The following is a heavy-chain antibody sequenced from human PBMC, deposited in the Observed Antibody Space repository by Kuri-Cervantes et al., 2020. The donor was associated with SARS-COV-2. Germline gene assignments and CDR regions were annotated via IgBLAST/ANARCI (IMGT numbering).Heavy chain of an antibody. CDR1: GFTFSSYA. Sequence: GGSLRLSCAASGFTFSSYAIHWVRQAPGKGLVWVSRINPDGSYTNNADSVKGRFTLSRDNAKNMLFLQMNSLRAEDTAVYYCARDNAKTMGELSEFAFDIWGQGTMVTVSS. D-gene: IGHD3-16*02. CDR3: ARDNAKTMGELSEFAFDI. CDR2: INPDGSYT. V-gene: IGHV3-74*01. J-gene: IGHJ3*02.